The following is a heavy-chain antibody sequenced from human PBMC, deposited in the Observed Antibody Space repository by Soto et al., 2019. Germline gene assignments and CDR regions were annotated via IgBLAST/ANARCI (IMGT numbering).Heavy chain of an antibody. V-gene: IGHV4-34*01. CDR1: GGSFSGYY. Sequence: ETLSLTCAVYGGSFSGYYWTWIRQPPGKGLEWIGEINHSGSTNYNPSLKSRVTISVDTSKNQFSLKLSSVTAADTAVYYCERGYGRNFDYWGQGTLVTVSS. CDR3: ERGYGRNFDY. J-gene: IGHJ4*02. CDR2: INHSGST. D-gene: IGHD3-10*01.